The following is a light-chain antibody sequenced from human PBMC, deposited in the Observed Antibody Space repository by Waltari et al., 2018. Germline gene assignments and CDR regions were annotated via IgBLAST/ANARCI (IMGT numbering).Light chain of an antibody. Sequence: EIVLTQSPGTLSLSPGERATLSCRTSQSVSRSLAWYQQKPGQAPRLLIYGASSRATGVPDRFRGSGSGTDFSVTISRLEPEDFAVYYCQHYVRLPVSFGQGTKVEIK. CDR2: GAS. J-gene: IGKJ1*01. CDR1: QSVSRS. CDR3: QHYVRLPVS. V-gene: IGKV3-20*01.